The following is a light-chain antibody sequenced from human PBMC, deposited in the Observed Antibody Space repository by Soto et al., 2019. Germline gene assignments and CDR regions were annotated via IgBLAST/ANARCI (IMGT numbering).Light chain of an antibody. CDR3: QQTSSTPQT. V-gene: IGKV1-39*01. CDR1: QSISYF. J-gene: IGKJ4*01. CDR2: AAS. Sequence: DIQMTQSPSSLTAFVGDRVTITCRASQSISYFLNWFQQKPGKAPKLLIYAASSLQSGVPSRFSASGSGTDFTLTISSLQPEDFATYYCQQTSSTPQTFGGGTKVDIK.